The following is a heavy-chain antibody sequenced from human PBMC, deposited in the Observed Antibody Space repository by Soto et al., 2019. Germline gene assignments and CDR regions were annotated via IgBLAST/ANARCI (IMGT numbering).Heavy chain of an antibody. CDR2: IYTSGST. D-gene: IGHD1-7*01. CDR1: GGSISSYY. Sequence: SETLSLTCTVSGGSISSYYWSWIRQPAGKGLEWIGRIYTSGSTKYNPSLKSRVTMSVDTSKNQFSLKLSSVTAADTAVYYCARRVDLNYSGGWFDPWCQGTLVTVSS. CDR3: ARRVDLNYSGGWFDP. J-gene: IGHJ5*02. V-gene: IGHV4-4*07.